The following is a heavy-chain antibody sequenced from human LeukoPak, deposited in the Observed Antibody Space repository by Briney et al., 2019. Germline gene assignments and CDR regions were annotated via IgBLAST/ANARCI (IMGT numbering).Heavy chain of an antibody. CDR2: IYSSGST. CDR3: AGDPSSFGGRFDP. Sequence: SETLSLTCTVSGGSISSYYWNWIRQPAGKGLEWIGRIYSSGSTNYNPSLKSRVTMSVYTSKNQFSLKLSSVTAADTGVYYCAGDPSSFGGRFDPWGQGTLVAVSS. J-gene: IGHJ5*02. CDR1: GGSISSYY. D-gene: IGHD3-10*01. V-gene: IGHV4-4*07.